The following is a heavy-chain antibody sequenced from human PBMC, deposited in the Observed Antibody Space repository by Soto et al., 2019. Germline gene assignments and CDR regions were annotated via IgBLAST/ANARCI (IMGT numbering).Heavy chain of an antibody. CDR2: IYWDDDK. CDR3: AHGRDYGDYVGQYYFDY. Sequence: QITLKESGPTLVKPTQTLTLTCTFSGFSLSTSGVGVGWIRQPPGKALEWLALIYWDDDKRYSPSLKSRLTITKDTSKNQVVPTMTNMDPVDTATYYCAHGRDYGDYVGQYYFDYWGQGTLVTVSS. J-gene: IGHJ4*02. V-gene: IGHV2-5*02. CDR1: GFSLSTSGVG. D-gene: IGHD4-17*01.